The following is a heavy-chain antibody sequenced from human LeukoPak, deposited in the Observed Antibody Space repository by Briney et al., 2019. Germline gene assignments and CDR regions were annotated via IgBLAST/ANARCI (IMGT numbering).Heavy chain of an antibody. CDR1: GYSFTSYW. V-gene: IGHV5-51*01. D-gene: IGHD2-2*02. CDR2: IYPGDSDT. J-gene: IGHJ4*02. Sequence: GESLKISCKGSGYSFTSYWIGWVRQMPGKGLEWMGIIYPGDSDTRYSPSFQGQVTISADKSISTAYLQWSSLKASDTAMYYCARGYCSSTSCYMGGDYWGQGTLVTVSS. CDR3: ARGYCSSTSCYMGGDY.